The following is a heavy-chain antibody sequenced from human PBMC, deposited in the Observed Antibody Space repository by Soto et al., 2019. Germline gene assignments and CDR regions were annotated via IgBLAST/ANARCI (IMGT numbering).Heavy chain of an antibody. CDR3: TTDIYYYDSSGYYYYYGMDV. CDR2: ISYDGGTT. D-gene: IGHD3-22*01. J-gene: IGHJ6*02. V-gene: IGHV3-15*01. CDR1: GFTFSSYG. Sequence: GGSLRLSCAASGFTFSSYGMHWVRQAPGKGLEWVAVISYDGGTTDYAAPVKGRFTISRDDSKNTLYLQMNSLETEDTAVYYCTTDIYYYDSSGYYYYYGMDVWGQGTTVTVSS.